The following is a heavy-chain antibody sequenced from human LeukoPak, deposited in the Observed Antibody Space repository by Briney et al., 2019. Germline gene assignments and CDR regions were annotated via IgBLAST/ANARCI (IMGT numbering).Heavy chain of an antibody. J-gene: IGHJ3*02. CDR3: TRGVFGRAFDI. V-gene: IGHV4-59*12. D-gene: IGHD2-8*01. CDR2: IYYSGST. CDR1: GGSISSYY. Sequence: SETLSLTCTVSGGSISSYYWSWIRQPPGKGLEWIGYIYYSGSTNYNPSLKSRVTMSVDTSKNQFSLQLNSVTAADTAVYYCTRGVFGRAFDIWGQGTMVTVSS.